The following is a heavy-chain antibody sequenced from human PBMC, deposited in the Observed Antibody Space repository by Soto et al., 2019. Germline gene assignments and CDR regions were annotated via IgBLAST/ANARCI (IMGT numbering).Heavy chain of an antibody. V-gene: IGHV4-39*01. D-gene: IGHD1-26*01. Sequence: PSETLSLTCTVSGCSISSSSYYWGWIRQPPGKGLEWIGSIYYSGSTYYNPSLKSRVTISVDTSKNQFSLKLSSVTAADTAVYYCASSPRGSYFDYWGQGTLVTVSS. CDR2: IYYSGST. CDR1: GCSISSSSYY. CDR3: ASSPRGSYFDY. J-gene: IGHJ4*02.